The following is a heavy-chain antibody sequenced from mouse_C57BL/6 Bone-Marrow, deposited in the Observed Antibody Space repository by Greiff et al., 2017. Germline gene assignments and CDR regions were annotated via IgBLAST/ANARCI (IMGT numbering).Heavy chain of an antibody. CDR2: IHPNSGST. CDR3: ARYSNSWFAY. D-gene: IGHD2-5*01. Sequence: QVQLQQPGAELVKPGASVKLSCKASGYTFTSYWMHWVKQRPGQGLEWIGMIHPNSGSTNYNEKFKSKATLTVDKSARTAYMQLSSLTSEDSAVYYCARYSNSWFAYWGQGTLVTVSA. J-gene: IGHJ3*01. V-gene: IGHV1-64*01. CDR1: GYTFTSYW.